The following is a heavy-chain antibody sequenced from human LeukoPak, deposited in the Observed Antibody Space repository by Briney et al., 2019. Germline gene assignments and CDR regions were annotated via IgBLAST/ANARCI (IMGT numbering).Heavy chain of an antibody. D-gene: IGHD3-10*01. CDR1: GYSFTSHW. J-gene: IGHJ6*04. Sequence: GESLKISCKGSGYSFTSHWIGWVRQMPGKGLEWMGIIDPSDSDIRYNSSFEGQVTISADRSISTSYLQWSSLKASDTAIYYCARSSASYHFAMDVWGKGTAVTVSS. V-gene: IGHV5-51*01. CDR2: IDPSDSDI. CDR3: ARSSASYHFAMDV.